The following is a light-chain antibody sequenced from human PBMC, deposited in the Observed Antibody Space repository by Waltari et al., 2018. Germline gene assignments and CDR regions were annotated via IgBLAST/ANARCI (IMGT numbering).Light chain of an antibody. J-gene: IGLJ3*02. CDR3: QSADSSGAYSNWM. V-gene: IGLV3-25*03. CDR1: ALPTQY. Sequence: SYELTQPPSVSVSPGQTVRITCSGDALPTQYAYWYQQKPGQAPVLVIYKDSERPSGIPERFSGSSAGTTVTLTISGVQAEDEADYHCQSADSSGAYSNWMFGGGTKLTVL. CDR2: KDS.